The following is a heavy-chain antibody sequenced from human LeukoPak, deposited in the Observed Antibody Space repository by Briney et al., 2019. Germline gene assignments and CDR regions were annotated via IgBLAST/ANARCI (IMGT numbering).Heavy chain of an antibody. Sequence: GGSLRLSCEGSGFSFSAYNMNWVRQAPGKGLESISYISSSSATIFYADSVKGRFTISRDNAKNSLYLQMNSLRPENTAVYFCARDRHVPGLYYYYMDVWGKGTTVTVSS. V-gene: IGHV3-48*01. CDR2: ISSSSATI. D-gene: IGHD6-6*01. CDR3: ARDRHVPGLYYYYMDV. J-gene: IGHJ6*03. CDR1: GFSFSAYN.